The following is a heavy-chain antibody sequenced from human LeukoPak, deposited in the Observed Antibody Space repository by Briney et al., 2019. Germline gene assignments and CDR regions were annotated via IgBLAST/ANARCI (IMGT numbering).Heavy chain of an antibody. Sequence: GGSLRLSCAASGFTSSSYAMSWVRQAPGKGLEWVSAISGSGGSTYYADSVKGRFTISRDNSKNTLYLQMNSLRAEDTAVYYCAKRGGNTAITRHFDYWGQGTLVTVSS. V-gene: IGHV3-23*01. CDR3: AKRGGNTAITRHFDY. CDR1: GFTSSSYA. J-gene: IGHJ4*02. D-gene: IGHD5-18*01. CDR2: ISGSGGST.